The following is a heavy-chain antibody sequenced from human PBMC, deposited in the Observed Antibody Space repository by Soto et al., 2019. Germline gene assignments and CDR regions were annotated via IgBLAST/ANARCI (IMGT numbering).Heavy chain of an antibody. V-gene: IGHV1-18*01. CDR2: INAYNGNT. CDR1: GYTFTSYA. D-gene: IGHD4-17*01. Sequence: GASVKVSCKASGYTFTSYAMSWVRQAPGQRLEWMGWINAYNGNTNYSQKLQGRVTMTTDTSTSTAYMELRSLRSEDTAVYYCARGLDSTVAFDYWGQGTLVTVSS. CDR3: ARGLDSTVAFDY. J-gene: IGHJ4*02.